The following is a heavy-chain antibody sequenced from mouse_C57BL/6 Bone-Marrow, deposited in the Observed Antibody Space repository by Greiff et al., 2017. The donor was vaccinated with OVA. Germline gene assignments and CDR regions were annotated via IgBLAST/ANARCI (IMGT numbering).Heavy chain of an antibody. Sequence: EVKLMESGGDLVKPGGSLKLSCAASGFTFSSYGMSWVRQTPDKRLEWVATISSGGSYTYYPDSVKGRFTISRDNAKNTLYLQMSSLKSEDTAMYYCARRSTTVVAPFDYWGQGTTLTVSS. J-gene: IGHJ2*01. V-gene: IGHV5-6*02. D-gene: IGHD1-1*01. CDR3: ARRSTTVVAPFDY. CDR2: ISSGGSYT. CDR1: GFTFSSYG.